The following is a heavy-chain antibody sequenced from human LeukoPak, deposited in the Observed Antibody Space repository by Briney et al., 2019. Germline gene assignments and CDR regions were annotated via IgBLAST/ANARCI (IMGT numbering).Heavy chain of an antibody. J-gene: IGHJ6*04. CDR2: IIPIFGTA. V-gene: IGHV1-69*01. D-gene: IGHD3-10*01. CDR1: GGTFSSYA. Sequence: SVKVSCKASGGTFSSYAISWVRQAPGQGLEWMGGIIPIFGTANYAQKFQGRVTITADESTSTAYMELSSLRSEDAAVYYCARDRGTMVRGSGMDVWGKGTTVTVSS. CDR3: ARDRGTMVRGSGMDV.